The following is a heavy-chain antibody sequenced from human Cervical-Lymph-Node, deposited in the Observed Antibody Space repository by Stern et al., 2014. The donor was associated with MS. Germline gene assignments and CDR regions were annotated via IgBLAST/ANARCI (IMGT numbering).Heavy chain of an antibody. CDR2: FDIENDET. CDR3: AGGGGTIDI. J-gene: IGHJ3*02. V-gene: IGHV1-24*01. D-gene: IGHD1-26*01. Sequence: VQLVQSGAEVKKPGVSVKVSCKVSGYSLSEISMHWVRQAPGKGLEWMGGFDIENDETVYAQNFQGRLTMTEDTSTDTAYMELSSLRSEDTAVYYCAGGGGTIDIWGQGTPVIVSS. CDR1: GYSLSEIS.